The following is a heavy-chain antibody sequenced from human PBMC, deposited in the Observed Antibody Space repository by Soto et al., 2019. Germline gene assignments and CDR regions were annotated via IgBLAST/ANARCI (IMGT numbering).Heavy chain of an antibody. CDR3: ARERLGYCSGGSCYSPARWFDP. Sequence: SETLSLTCTVSGGSISSYYWSWIRQPAGKGLEWIGRIYTSGSTNYNPSLKSRVTMSVDTSKNQFTLKLSSVTAADTAVYYCARERLGYCSGGSCYSPARWFDPWGQGTLVTVSS. V-gene: IGHV4-4*07. CDR2: IYTSGST. CDR1: GGSISSYY. D-gene: IGHD2-15*01. J-gene: IGHJ5*02.